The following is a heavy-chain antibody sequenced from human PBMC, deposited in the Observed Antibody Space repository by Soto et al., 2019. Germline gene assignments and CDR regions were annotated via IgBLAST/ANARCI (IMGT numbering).Heavy chain of an antibody. V-gene: IGHV4-39*01. Sequence: LPETLSLTCAVSGGSVSGSYYYWAWLRQSPGKGPEWIGSVFHTGFTSYNPSLESRVSVSVDTSKSQFSLKLSAVTASDTAVYYCATSQKGYNWNYFDHWGQGALVTVSS. D-gene: IGHD1-1*01. CDR3: ATSQKGYNWNYFDH. J-gene: IGHJ4*02. CDR2: VFHTGFT. CDR1: GGSVSGSYYY.